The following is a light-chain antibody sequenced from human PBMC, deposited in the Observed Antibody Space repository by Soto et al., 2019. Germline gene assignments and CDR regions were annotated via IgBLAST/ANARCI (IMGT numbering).Light chain of an antibody. V-gene: IGLV1-44*01. J-gene: IGLJ2*01. CDR3: PPWDDILNGHLV. CDR2: INN. Sequence: QSVLTQPPSESGTPGQRVTISCSGSRSNLGSNNVDWYQQLPGTAPKFLIYINNHRPSGVPNRVSGSKSGTSASLAISGLQSEDEADYYCPPWDDILNGHLVFGGGTKLTVL. CDR1: RSNLGSNN.